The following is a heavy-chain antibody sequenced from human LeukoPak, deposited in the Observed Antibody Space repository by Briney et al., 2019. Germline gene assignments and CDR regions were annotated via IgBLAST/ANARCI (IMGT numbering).Heavy chain of an antibody. Sequence: SGPTLVNPTQTLTLTCTFSGFSLSTSGVGVGWIRPPPGKALEWLALIYWDDDKRYSPSLKSRLTITKDTSKNQVVLTMTNMDPVDTATYYCAHSKSWWLRAAATFDYWGQGTLVTVSS. J-gene: IGHJ4*02. CDR1: GFSLSTSGVG. V-gene: IGHV2-5*02. CDR3: AHSKSWWLRAAATFDY. CDR2: IYWDDDK. D-gene: IGHD5-12*01.